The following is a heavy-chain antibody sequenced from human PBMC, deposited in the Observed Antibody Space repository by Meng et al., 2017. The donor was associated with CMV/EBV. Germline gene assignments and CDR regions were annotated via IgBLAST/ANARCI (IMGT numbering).Heavy chain of an antibody. CDR2: IYWDDDK. CDR3: AHSRCSGGSCYGLDFDY. V-gene: IGHV2-5*02. J-gene: IGHJ4*02. D-gene: IGHD2-15*01. Sequence: QITLKESGPTLVKPXXXXPXTXPFXGFSLSTSGVGVGWIRQPPGKALEWLALIYWDDDKRYSPSLKSRLTITKDTSKNQVVLTMTNMDPVDTATYYCAHSRCSGGSCYGLDFDYWGQGTLGTVSS. CDR1: GFSLSTSGVG.